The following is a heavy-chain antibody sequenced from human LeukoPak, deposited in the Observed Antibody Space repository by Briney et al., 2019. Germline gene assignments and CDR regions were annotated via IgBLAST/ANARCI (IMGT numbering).Heavy chain of an antibody. V-gene: IGHV3-66*01. CDR3: ASSGHSSGWYVLDY. Sequence: PGGSLRLSCAASGFTVSSNYMTWVRQAPGKGLEWVSVIYSGGSTDYADSVKGRFTISRDNSKNTLYLQMNSLGAEDTAVYYCASSGHSSGWYVLDYWGQGTLVTVSS. D-gene: IGHD6-19*01. J-gene: IGHJ4*02. CDR2: IYSGGST. CDR1: GFTVSSNY.